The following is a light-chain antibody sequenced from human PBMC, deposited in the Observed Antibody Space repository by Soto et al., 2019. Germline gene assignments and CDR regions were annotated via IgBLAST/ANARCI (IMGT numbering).Light chain of an antibody. CDR2: STN. J-gene: IGLJ2*01. V-gene: IGLV1-44*01. CDR3: AAWDDRLSGCVI. CDR1: RSNIGSNT. Sequence: QSVLTQPPSASGTPGRSVTISCSGSRSNIGSNTVTWYQQVPPTAPKLLIYSTNQRPSGVPDRFSASKSGTSASLTISGLRLEDEDDYYCAAWDDRLSGCVIFGGGTKLTVL.